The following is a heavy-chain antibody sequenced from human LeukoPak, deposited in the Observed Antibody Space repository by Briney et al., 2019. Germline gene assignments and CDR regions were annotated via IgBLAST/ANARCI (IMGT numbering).Heavy chain of an antibody. V-gene: IGHV4-39*01. CDR1: GGSISSGGYY. Sequence: KASETLSLTCTVSGGSISSGGYYWSWIRQHPGKGLEWIGYIYYSGSTYYNPSLKSRVTISVDTSKNQFSLKLSSVTAADTAVYYCARLAVAGNYYFDYWGQGTLVTVSS. CDR3: ARLAVAGNYYFDY. CDR2: IYYSGST. D-gene: IGHD6-19*01. J-gene: IGHJ4*02.